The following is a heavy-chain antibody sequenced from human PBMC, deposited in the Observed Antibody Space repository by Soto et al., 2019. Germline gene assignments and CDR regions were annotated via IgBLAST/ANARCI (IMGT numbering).Heavy chain of an antibody. V-gene: IGHV3-74*01. Sequence: GGSLRLSCAASGFTFSMYWMHWVRQVPGKGPEWVSRINDDGSSTNYADSVKGRFTISRDNAKNSLYLQMNSLRAEDTAVYYCARVYSSSSWDYYYYGMDVWGQGTTVTVSS. CDR2: INDDGSST. J-gene: IGHJ6*02. D-gene: IGHD6-6*01. CDR1: GFTFSMYW. CDR3: ARVYSSSSWDYYYYGMDV.